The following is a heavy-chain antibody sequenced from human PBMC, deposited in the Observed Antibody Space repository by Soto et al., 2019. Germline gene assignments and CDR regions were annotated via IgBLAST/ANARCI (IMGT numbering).Heavy chain of an antibody. V-gene: IGHV3-64*04. Sequence: PGGSLRLSCSASGFTFSSFPMHWVRQAPGKGLEYVSAISSNGGSTYYADSVKGRFTISRDNAKNSLYLHMGSLTAEDTAIYYCARGYDAGCNLGYWGQGVLVTVSS. CDR3: ARGYDAGCNLGY. CDR2: ISSNGGST. CDR1: GFTFSSFP. J-gene: IGHJ4*02. D-gene: IGHD2-15*01.